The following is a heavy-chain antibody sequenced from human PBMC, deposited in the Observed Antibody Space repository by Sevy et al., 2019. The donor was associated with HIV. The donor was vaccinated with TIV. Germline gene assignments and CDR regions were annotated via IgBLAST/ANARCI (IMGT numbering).Heavy chain of an antibody. J-gene: IGHJ4*02. CDR1: GYIFGIYD. CDR2: ITPDSGDR. Sequence: ASVKDSCKASGYIFGIYDISWVRQAPGQGLEWMGWITPDSGDRNYAQKLQGRVTMTTDTSTRTSYMELRSLTSDDAGVYYCARGRAPDNGRYYFDSWAQGTLVTVSS. D-gene: IGHD1-26*01. CDR3: ARGRAPDNGRYYFDS. V-gene: IGHV1-18*01.